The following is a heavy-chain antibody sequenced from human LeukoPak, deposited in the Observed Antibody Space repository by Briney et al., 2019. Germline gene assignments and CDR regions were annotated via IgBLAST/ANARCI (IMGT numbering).Heavy chain of an antibody. Sequence: GASVKVSCKASGYTFTGYYMHWVRQAPGHGLEWMGWINPNSGGTNYAQKFQGRVTMTRDTSISTAYMELSRLRSDDTAVYYCARATVATFYYMDVWGTGTTVTVSS. V-gene: IGHV1-2*02. J-gene: IGHJ6*03. CDR1: GYTFTGYY. CDR2: INPNSGGT. D-gene: IGHD1/OR15-1a*01. CDR3: ARATVATFYYMDV.